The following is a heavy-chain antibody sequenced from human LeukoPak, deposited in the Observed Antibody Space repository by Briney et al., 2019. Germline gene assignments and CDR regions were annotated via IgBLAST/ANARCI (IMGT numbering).Heavy chain of an antibody. D-gene: IGHD1-14*01. Sequence: ASVKVSCKASGYTFTSYYMHWVRQAPGQGLEWMGIINPSGGSTSYAQKFQGRVTMTRDMSTSTVYMELSSLRPEDMAVYYCARERGIRDAFDFWGQGTMVTVSS. J-gene: IGHJ3*01. CDR3: ARERGIRDAFDF. CDR1: GYTFTSYY. CDR2: INPSGGST. V-gene: IGHV1-46*01.